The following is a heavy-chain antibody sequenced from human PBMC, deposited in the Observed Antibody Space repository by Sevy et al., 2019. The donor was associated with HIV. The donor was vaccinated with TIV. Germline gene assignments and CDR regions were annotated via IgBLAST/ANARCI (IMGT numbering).Heavy chain of an antibody. CDR3: AKDIGRCCDGINCSSYYYYFYGLDG. J-gene: IGHJ6*02. CDR2: ISWNRGNI. D-gene: IGHD2-15*01. V-gene: IGHV3-9*01. CDR1: GFDFHDHA. Sequence: GGSLRLSCVASGFDFHDHAMHWVRQAPGKGLEWVAGISWNRGNIGYGDSVKGRFTISRDNAKQSIYLQMNNLGADDTAVYFCAKDIGRCCDGINCSSYYYYFYGLDGWGHGTTVTVSS.